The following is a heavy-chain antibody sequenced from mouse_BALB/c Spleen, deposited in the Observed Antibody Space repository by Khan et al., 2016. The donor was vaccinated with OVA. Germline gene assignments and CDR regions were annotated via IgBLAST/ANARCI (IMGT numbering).Heavy chain of an antibody. CDR3: AIGLWYF. CDR2: INPDNGDT. J-gene: IGHJ2*01. Sequence: VQLQQSGPELVKPGASVKMSCKASGYTFTDHYMKWVRQSHGKILEWIADINPDNGDTFYNEKFKDKATLTVDKSSSTAYMQLNSLTSADYAAYFRAIGLWYFWGQGTPLTVSS. CDR1: GYTFTDHY. V-gene: IGHV1-26*01. D-gene: IGHD6-1*01.